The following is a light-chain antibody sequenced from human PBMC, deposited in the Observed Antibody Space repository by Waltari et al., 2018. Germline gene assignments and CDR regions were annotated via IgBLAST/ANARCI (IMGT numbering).Light chain of an antibody. Sequence: DIQMTQSPSSLPASVGDSVTIACRASRHISTYLNWYQQKPGKAPKLLIYSASSLQRGVPARFSGGGSGTDFTLTINSLQPDDFATYFCQQTSTNPLTFGQGTRLEIK. CDR2: SAS. CDR1: RHISTY. CDR3: QQTSTNPLT. J-gene: IGKJ5*01. V-gene: IGKV1-39*01.